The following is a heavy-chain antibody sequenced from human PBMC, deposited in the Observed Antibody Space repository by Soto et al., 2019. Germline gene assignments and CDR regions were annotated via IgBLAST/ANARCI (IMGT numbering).Heavy chain of an antibody. CDR3: ATLFGWGSSLDF. V-gene: IGHV3-74*01. Sequence: EVQLVESGGGLVQPGGSLRLSCGASGFTLRSYWMHWVRQAPGKGLVWVSNINSDGSSTNYANSVEGRFTISRDNAKNTLYLQMNSLRADDTAVYYCATLFGWGSSLDFWGQGTLVTVSS. D-gene: IGHD3-10*01. CDR1: GFTLRSYW. CDR2: INSDGSST. J-gene: IGHJ4*02.